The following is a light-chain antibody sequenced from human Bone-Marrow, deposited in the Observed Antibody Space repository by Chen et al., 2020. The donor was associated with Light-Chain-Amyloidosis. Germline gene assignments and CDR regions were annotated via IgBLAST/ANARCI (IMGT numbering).Light chain of an antibody. J-gene: IGLJ2*01. CDR2: RDT. Sequence: SSELTQPPSVSVSRGQTARITCSGDDLPTKYAYGYQQKPGQAPVLVIHRDTERPSGISERVSGSSSGTTATLTISGVQAEDEADYHCQSADSSGTYEVIFGGGTKLTVL. CDR3: QSADSSGTYEVI. CDR1: DLPTKY. V-gene: IGLV3-25*03.